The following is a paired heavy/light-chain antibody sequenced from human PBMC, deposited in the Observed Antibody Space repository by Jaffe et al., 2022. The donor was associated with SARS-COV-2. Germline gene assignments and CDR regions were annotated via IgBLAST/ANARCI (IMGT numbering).Light chain of an antibody. CDR3: QQYNKWPQT. V-gene: IGKV3-15*01. J-gene: IGKJ1*01. Sequence: EILMTQSPATLSVSPGERATLSCRASQSVSNTLAWYQQKPGQAPRLLIYDASTRATGIPATFSASGSGTEFTLTISSLQSEDFAVYYCQQYNKWPQTFGQGTKVEIK. CDR1: QSVSNT. CDR2: DAS.
Heavy chain of an antibody. CDR1: GFSVSSNY. J-gene: IGHJ4*02. Sequence: EVQLVESGGGLIQPGGSLRLSCAASGFSVSSNYMSWVRQAPGKGLEWVSVIYGGGTTQYADSVRGRFTISRDDSKNTLSLQMNNLRAEDTAVYYCTRGAPSDSWGQGTLVTVSS. CDR3: TRGAPSDS. CDR2: IYGGGTT. V-gene: IGHV3-53*01.